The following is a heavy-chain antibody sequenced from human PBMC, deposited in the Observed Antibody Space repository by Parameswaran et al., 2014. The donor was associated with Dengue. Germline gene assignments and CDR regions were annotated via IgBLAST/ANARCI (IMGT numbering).Heavy chain of an antibody. J-gene: IGHJ3*02. V-gene: IGHV1-46*01. CDR3: ARVRRWLQFWDAFDI. D-gene: IGHD5-24*01. CDR2: INPSGGST. Sequence: WVRQAPGQGLEWMGIINPSGGSTSYAQKFQGRVTMTRDTSTSTVYMELSSLRSEDTAVYYCARVRRWLQFWDAFDIWGQGTMVTVSS.